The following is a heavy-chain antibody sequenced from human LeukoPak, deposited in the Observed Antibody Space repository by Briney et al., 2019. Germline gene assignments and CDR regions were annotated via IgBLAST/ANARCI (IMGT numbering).Heavy chain of an antibody. J-gene: IGHJ4*02. CDR3: AATYYYDGSGDY. CDR2: ISSTGSNI. CDR1: GFTFSTYE. D-gene: IGHD3-22*01. Sequence: PGGSLRLSWAASGFTFSTYEVNWVRQAPGKGLELVSYISSTGSNIYHADSVKGRFTISRDNAKNSLYLLMNSLRTEDTAVYYCAATYYYDGSGDYWGQGTLVTVSS. V-gene: IGHV3-48*03.